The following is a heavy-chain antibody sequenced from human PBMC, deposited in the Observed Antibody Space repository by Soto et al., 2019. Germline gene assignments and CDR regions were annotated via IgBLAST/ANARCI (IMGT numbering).Heavy chain of an antibody. J-gene: IGHJ3*02. CDR3: ARDATLVAFDI. CDR2: ISSSSNFI. Sequence: VRLVESGGGLVKPGGSVRLSCAASGFSFSTYSMNWVRQAPGKGLEWVSSISSSSNFIYYADSVKVRFTISRDNAKNSLYLQMNSLRAEDTAVYYCARDATLVAFDIWGQGTMVTVSS. CDR1: GFSFSTYS. V-gene: IGHV3-21*01. D-gene: IGHD1-26*01.